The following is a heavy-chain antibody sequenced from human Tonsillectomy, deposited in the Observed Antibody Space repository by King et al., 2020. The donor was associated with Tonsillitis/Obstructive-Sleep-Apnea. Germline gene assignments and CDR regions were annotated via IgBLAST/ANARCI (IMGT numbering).Heavy chain of an antibody. D-gene: IGHD1-26*01. CDR2: IIPLLGIA. V-gene: IGHV1-69*10. CDR3: AWSGSYSVAIDYYYGMDV. J-gene: IGHJ6*02. Sequence: QLVQSGAEVKKPGSSVKVSCKASGGTFSNYAISWVRQAPGQGLEWMGGIIPLLGIADYAQKFQGRVTITADKSTSTAYMELSSLRSEDTAVYYCAWSGSYSVAIDYYYGMDVWGQGTTVTVSS. CDR1: GGTFSNYA.